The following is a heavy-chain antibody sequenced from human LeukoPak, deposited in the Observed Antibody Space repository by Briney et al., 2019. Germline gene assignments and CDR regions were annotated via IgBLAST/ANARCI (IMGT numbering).Heavy chain of an antibody. CDR2: ISGSGDST. J-gene: IGHJ4*02. CDR1: GFTFSSYA. CDR3: ARRAGAYSHPYDY. Sequence: GGSLRLSCAASGFTFSSYAMSWVRQAPGKGLEWVSLISGSGDSTYYADSARGRFAISRDNSKNTLYLQMNSLRAEDTAVYYCARRAGAYSHPYDYWGQGTLVTVSS. D-gene: IGHD4/OR15-4a*01. V-gene: IGHV3-23*01.